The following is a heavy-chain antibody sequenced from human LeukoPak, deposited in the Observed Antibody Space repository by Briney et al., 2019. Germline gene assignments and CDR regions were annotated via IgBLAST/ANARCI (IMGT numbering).Heavy chain of an antibody. V-gene: IGHV3-74*01. CDR3: ARDQNTGSSYENLFEY. CDR2: INSDGSIT. CDR1: RFTFSSYW. Sequence: PGGSLRLSCAASRFTFSSYWMHWVRQAPGKGLVWVSRINSDGSITSYADSVKGRFTISRDNAQNTLYLQMNSLRAEDTSVYYCARDQNTGSSYENLFEYWGQGSLVSVSS. J-gene: IGHJ4*02. D-gene: IGHD1-26*01.